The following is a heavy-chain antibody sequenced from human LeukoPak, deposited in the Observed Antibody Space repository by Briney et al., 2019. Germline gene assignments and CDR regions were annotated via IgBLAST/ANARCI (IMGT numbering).Heavy chain of an antibody. D-gene: IGHD6-13*01. CDR3: ARGRIAAAGTNWFDP. V-gene: IGHV4-61*02. CDR2: IYTSGST. CDR1: GGSISSGSYY. Sequence: SETLSLTCTVSGGSISSGSYYWSWIRQPGGRGLEWIVRIYTSGSTNYNPSLKSRVTISVDTSKNQFSLKLSSVPAADTAVYYCARGRIAAAGTNWFDPWGQGTLVTVSS. J-gene: IGHJ5*02.